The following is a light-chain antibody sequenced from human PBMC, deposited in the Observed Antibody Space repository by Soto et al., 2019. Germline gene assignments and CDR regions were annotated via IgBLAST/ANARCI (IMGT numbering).Light chain of an antibody. CDR3: QQYNSYSGT. J-gene: IGKJ2*01. Sequence: DIQMTQSPSTLSASVGDRVTITCRASQNINTWVAWYQQKPGKAPNLLIYRASTLESGVPSRFSGSGSGTEFTLTISSLQPDDFATYYCQQYNSYSGTFGQGTKVDIK. CDR2: RAS. V-gene: IGKV1-5*01. CDR1: QNINTW.